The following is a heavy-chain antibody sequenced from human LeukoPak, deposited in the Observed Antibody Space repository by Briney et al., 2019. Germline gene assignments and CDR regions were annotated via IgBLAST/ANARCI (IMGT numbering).Heavy chain of an antibody. D-gene: IGHD6-13*01. J-gene: IGHJ5*02. CDR1: GGSISSYY. CDR3: ARQEEGSSSWYMGGAWFDP. Sequence: SETLSLTCTVSGGSISSYYWSWLRQPPGKGLEWIGYIYYSGSTNYNPSLKSRDTISVDTSKNQFSLKLSSVTAADTAVYYCARQEEGSSSWYMGGAWFDPWGQGTLVTVSS. CDR2: IYYSGST. V-gene: IGHV4-59*08.